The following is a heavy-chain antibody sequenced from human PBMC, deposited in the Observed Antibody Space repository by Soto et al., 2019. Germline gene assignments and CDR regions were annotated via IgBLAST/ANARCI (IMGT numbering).Heavy chain of an antibody. CDR1: GYSFTSYW. Sequence: GETMQISCKGSGYSFTSYWIGWVRQMPGKGLEWMGIIYPGDSDTRYRPSFQGQVTISADKSISTAYLQWSSLKASDTAMYYCARLITTYSYYMDVWGKGTTVTVSS. V-gene: IGHV5-51*01. J-gene: IGHJ6*03. CDR3: ARLITTYSYYMDV. D-gene: IGHD3-3*01. CDR2: IYPGDSDT.